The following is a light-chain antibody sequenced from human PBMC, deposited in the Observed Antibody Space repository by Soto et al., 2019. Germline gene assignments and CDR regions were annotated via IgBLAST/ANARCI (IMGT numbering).Light chain of an antibody. J-gene: IGLJ2*01. V-gene: IGLV2-8*01. CDR3: SSYVVSNVVF. CDR2: EVT. CDR1: RDDVGGYNY. Sequence: QSAPTQRPSASGSPGQSVTISCAGTRDDVGGYNYVSWYQHHPGKAPKLLIYEVTKRPSGVPDRFSGSKSGNTAYLTVSGLRAEDEALYYCSSYVVSNVVFFGGGTKLTVL.